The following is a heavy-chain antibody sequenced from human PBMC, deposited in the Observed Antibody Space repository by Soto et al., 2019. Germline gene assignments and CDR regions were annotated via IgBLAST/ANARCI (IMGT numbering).Heavy chain of an antibody. CDR3: ARAFVPYYYDSSGSIPQDWYFDL. CDR2: IWYDGSNK. J-gene: IGHJ2*01. V-gene: IGHV3-33*01. D-gene: IGHD3-22*01. CDR1: GFTFSSYG. Sequence: GGSLRLSCAASGFTFSSYGMHWVRQAPGKGLEWVAVIWYDGSNKYYADSVKGRFTISRDNSKNTLYLQMNSLRAEDTAVYYCARAFVPYYYDSSGSIPQDWYFDLWGRGTLVTVSS.